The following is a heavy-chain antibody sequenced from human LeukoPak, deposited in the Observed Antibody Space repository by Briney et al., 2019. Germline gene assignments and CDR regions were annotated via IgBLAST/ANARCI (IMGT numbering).Heavy chain of an antibody. V-gene: IGHV4-34*01. CDR2: INHSGST. CDR3: ARGPVFGMDV. J-gene: IGHJ6*02. D-gene: IGHD2-8*01. Sequence: PSETLSLTCTVSGGSISSYYWSWIRQPPGKGLEWIGEINHSGSTNSNPSLKSRVTISVDTSKNQFSLKLSSVTAADTAVYYCARGPVFGMDVWGQGTTVTVSS. CDR1: GGSISSYY.